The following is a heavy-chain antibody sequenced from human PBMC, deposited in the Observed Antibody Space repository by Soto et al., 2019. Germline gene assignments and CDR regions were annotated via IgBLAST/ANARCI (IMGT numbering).Heavy chain of an antibody. CDR3: ARHREGEGHQPPYSWFDP. CDR1: DDSIGRSLYY. CDR2: FSLTWTT. Sequence: SETLSLTSTVSDDSIGRSLYYRGCIRQTPGKEVEWIGSFSLTWTTHYNPSLTTLITISVDTYKNHFSLNLDSVTATDTADYYCARHREGEGHQPPYSWFDPWGQGTLVTVSS. D-gene: IGHD2-2*01. J-gene: IGHJ5*02. V-gene: IGHV4-39*01.